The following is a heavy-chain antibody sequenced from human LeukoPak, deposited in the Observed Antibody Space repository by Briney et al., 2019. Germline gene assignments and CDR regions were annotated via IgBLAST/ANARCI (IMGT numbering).Heavy chain of an antibody. CDR2: IIPILGIA. CDR1: GGTFSSYA. CDR3: ARDKPRGSIDY. V-gene: IGHV1-69*04. Sequence: GASVKVSCKASGGTFSSYAISWVRQAPGQRLEWMGRIIPILGIANYAQKFQGRVTITADKSTSTAYMELSSLRSEDTAVYYCARDKPRGSIDYWGQGTLVTVSS. J-gene: IGHJ4*02. D-gene: IGHD5-12*01.